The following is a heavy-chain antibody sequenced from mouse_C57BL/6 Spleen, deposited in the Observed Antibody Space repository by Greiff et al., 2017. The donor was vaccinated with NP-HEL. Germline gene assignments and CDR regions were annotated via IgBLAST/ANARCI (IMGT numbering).Heavy chain of an antibody. V-gene: IGHV1-54*01. J-gene: IGHJ4*01. D-gene: IGHD2-3*01. Sequence: VKLMESGAELVRPGTSVKVSCKASGYAFTNYLIEWVKQRPGQGLEWIGVINPGSGGTNYNEKFKGKATLTADKSSSTAYMQLSSLTSEDSAVYFCAREGRWYYYAMDYWGQGTSVTVSS. CDR3: AREGRWYYYAMDY. CDR1: GYAFTNYL. CDR2: INPGSGGT.